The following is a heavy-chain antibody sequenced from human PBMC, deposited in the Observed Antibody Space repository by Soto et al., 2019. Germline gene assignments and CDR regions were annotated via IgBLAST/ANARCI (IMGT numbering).Heavy chain of an antibody. D-gene: IGHD2-15*01. J-gene: IGHJ6*02. CDR1: GGSISSGGYY. CDR2: IYYSGAT. CDR3: ARGGLGYCSGGSCYSAELSRYYYGMDV. V-gene: IGHV4-31*03. Sequence: QVQLQESGPGLVKPSQTLSLTCTVSGGSISSGGYYWSWIRQHPGKGLEGIGYIYYSGATYYNPSLKGRVTISVDPSKNQFSLKLSSVTAADTAVYYCARGGLGYCSGGSCYSAELSRYYYGMDVWGQGTTVTVSS.